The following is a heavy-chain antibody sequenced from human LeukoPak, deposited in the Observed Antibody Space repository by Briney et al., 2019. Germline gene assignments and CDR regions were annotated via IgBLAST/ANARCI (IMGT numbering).Heavy chain of an antibody. CDR1: GGTFSSYA. CDR2: IIPIFGTA. D-gene: IGHD3-22*01. Sequence: ASVKLSCKASGGTFSSYAISWVRQAPGQGLEWMGRIIPIFGTANYAHKFQGRVTISTDESPSTAYMELSSLRSEDTSVYYCARAIAYYDSSGYLRFGGFDYWGQGTLVTVSS. CDR3: ARAIAYYDSSGYLRFGGFDY. V-gene: IGHV1-69*05. J-gene: IGHJ4*02.